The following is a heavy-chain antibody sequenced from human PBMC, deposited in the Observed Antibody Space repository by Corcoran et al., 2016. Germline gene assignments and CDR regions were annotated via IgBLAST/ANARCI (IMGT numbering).Heavy chain of an antibody. CDR1: GGTFSSYA. CDR3: ASDDSPMGRGVITPQDPSYYYGMDV. D-gene: IGHD3-10*01. Sequence: QVQLVQSGAEVKKPGSSVKVSCKASGGTFSSYAISWVRQAPGQGRGWMGGIIPIFGTANYAQKFQGRVTITADESTSTAYMELSSMRSADTAVYSGASDDSPMGRGVITPQDPSYYYGMDVWGQGTTVTVSS. J-gene: IGHJ6*02. V-gene: IGHV1-69*01. CDR2: IIPIFGTA.